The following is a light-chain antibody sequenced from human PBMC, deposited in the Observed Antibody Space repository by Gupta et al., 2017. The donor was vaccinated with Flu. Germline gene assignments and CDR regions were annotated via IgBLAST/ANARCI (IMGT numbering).Light chain of an antibody. CDR3: GTWDSSLNAFV. CDR1: ISNIGNNY. J-gene: IGLJ2*01. Sequence: KVTISCSGTISNIGNNYLSWYLHLPGTAPKVLIYENDKRPSGISDRFSGSKSGTSATLGIAGLQTGDEADYYCGTWDSSLNAFVLGGGTRLTVL. V-gene: IGLV1-51*02. CDR2: END.